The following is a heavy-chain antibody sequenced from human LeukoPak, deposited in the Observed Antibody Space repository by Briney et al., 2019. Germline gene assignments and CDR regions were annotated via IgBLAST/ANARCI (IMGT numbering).Heavy chain of an antibody. J-gene: IGHJ4*02. CDR2: ISYDGSNK. D-gene: IGHD6-13*01. CDR3: AKDRDSSSWYLDY. Sequence: PGRSLRLSCAASGFTFSSYGMHWVRQAPGKGLEWVAVISYDGSNKYYADSVKGRFTISRDNSKNTLYLQMNSLRAEDTAVYYCAKDRDSSSWYLDYWGQGTLVTVSS. CDR1: GFTFSSYG. V-gene: IGHV3-30*18.